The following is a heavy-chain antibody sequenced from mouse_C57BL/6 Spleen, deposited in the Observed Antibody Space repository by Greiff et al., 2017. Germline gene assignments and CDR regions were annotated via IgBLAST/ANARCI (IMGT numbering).Heavy chain of an antibody. Sequence: QVQLQQPGAELVKPGASVKLSCKASGYTFTSYWMQWVKQRPGQGLEWIGEIDPSDSYTNYNQKFKGKATLTVDTSSSTAYMQLSSLTSEDAAYYDCARWRVVDYWGQGTTLTVSS. V-gene: IGHV1-50*01. J-gene: IGHJ2*01. CDR1: GYTFTSYW. D-gene: IGHD1-1*01. CDR2: IDPSDSYT. CDR3: ARWRVVDY.